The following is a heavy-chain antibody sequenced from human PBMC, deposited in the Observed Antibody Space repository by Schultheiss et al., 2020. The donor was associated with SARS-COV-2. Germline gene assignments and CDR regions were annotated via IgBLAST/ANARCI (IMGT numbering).Heavy chain of an antibody. CDR1: GGSISSYY. Sequence: SETLSLTCTVSGGSISSYYWSWIRQPPGKGLEWIGYIYYSGSTNQNPSLKSRVTMSVDTSKNQFSLHLSSVTAADTAVYYCARQASSDFYYYYALDVWGQGTTVTVSS. CDR3: ARQASSDFYYYYALDV. CDR2: IYYSGST. J-gene: IGHJ6*02. D-gene: IGHD6-6*01. V-gene: IGHV4-59*01.